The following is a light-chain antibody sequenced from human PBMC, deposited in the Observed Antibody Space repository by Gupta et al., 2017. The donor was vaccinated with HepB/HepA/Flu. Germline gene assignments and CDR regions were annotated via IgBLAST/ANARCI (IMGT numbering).Light chain of an antibody. CDR3: VQSIHLPRT. CDR2: EVS. J-gene: IGKJ3*01. Sequence: DIVMTQTPLSLSVTPGQRPPSPASLLRASCIVMERPLYWYLQKAGRPPQLLIWEVSNRFAGVPDRFSGSGSGTDFTLKISRVEADDVGVYYCVQSIHLPRTCGPGTKVDIK. CDR1: RASCIVMERP. V-gene: IGKV2D-29*01.